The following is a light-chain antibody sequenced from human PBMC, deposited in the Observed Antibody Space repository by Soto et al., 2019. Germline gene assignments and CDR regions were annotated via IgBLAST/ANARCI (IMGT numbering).Light chain of an antibody. V-gene: IGKV3-20*01. CDR1: QSVSSSY. CDR2: GAS. CDR3: QQYGSSSWT. J-gene: IGKJ1*01. Sequence: EIVLTQSPGTLSLSPGERATLSCRASQSVSSSYLAWYQQKPGQAPRLLMYGASSRATGIPDRFSGSGSGTEFTLTISRLEPEDFAVYYCQQYGSSSWTFGQGTKVEVK.